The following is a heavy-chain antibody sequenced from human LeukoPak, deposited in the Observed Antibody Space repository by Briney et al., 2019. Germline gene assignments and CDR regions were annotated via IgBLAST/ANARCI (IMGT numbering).Heavy chain of an antibody. Sequence: PSETLSLTCAVYGGSFSGYYWSWIRQPPGKGLEWIGEINHSGSTNYNPSLKSRVTISVDTSKNQFSLKLSSVTAADTAVYYCAASSRGRITMVRGVRYYYYYMDVWGKRTTVTVSS. CDR1: GGSFSGYY. CDR3: AASSRGRITMVRGVRYYYYYMDV. D-gene: IGHD3-10*01. J-gene: IGHJ6*03. V-gene: IGHV4-34*01. CDR2: INHSGST.